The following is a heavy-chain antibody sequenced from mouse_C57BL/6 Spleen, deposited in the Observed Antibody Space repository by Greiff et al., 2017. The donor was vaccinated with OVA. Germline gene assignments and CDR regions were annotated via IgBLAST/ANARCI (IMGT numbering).Heavy chain of an antibody. CDR2: IDPSDSET. V-gene: IGHV1-52*01. D-gene: IGHD1-1*01. J-gene: IGHJ4*01. CDR3: ARGGVVAPNYYAMDY. Sequence: QVQLQQPGAERVRPGSSVKLSCKASGYTFTSYWMHWVKQRPIQGLEWIGNIDPSDSETHYNQKFKDKATLTVDKSSSTAYMQLSSLTSEDSAVYYCARGGVVAPNYYAMDYWGQGTSVTVSS. CDR1: GYTFTSYW.